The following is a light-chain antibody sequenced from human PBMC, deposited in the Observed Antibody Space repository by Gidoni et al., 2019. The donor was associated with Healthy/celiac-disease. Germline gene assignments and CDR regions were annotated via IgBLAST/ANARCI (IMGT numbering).Light chain of an antibody. CDR1: KWGDKS. V-gene: IGLV3-1*01. CDR3: QAWDSSTYV. Sequence: SYELTQPPSVSVSPGQTASITCSGDKWGDKSACWYQQKPGPSPVLVIYQDSKRPSGIPERFSGSNPGNTATLTISGTQAMDEADYYCQAWDSSTYVFGTGTKVTVL. J-gene: IGLJ1*01. CDR2: QDS.